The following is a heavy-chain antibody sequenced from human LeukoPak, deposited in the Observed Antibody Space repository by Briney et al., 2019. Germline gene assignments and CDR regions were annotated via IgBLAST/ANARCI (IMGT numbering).Heavy chain of an antibody. Sequence: GGSLRLXCAASGFTFSSYEMNWVRQAPGKGLEWVSYISSSGSTIYYTDSVKGRFTISRDNAKNSLYLQMNSLRAEDTAVYYCARDLGYGEVYWGQGTLVTVSS. CDR2: ISSSGSTI. CDR3: ARDLGYGEVY. J-gene: IGHJ4*02. V-gene: IGHV3-48*03. CDR1: GFTFSSYE. D-gene: IGHD4-17*01.